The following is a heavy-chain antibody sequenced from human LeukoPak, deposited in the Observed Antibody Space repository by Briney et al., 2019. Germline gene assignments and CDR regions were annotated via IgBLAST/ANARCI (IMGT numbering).Heavy chain of an antibody. V-gene: IGHV1-18*01. CDR3: ARLPRSIAAAGTLDY. CDR2: ISAYNGNT. D-gene: IGHD6-13*01. J-gene: IGHJ4*02. Sequence: ASVKVSCKASGYTFTSYGISWVRQAPGQGLEWMGWISAYNGNTNYAQKVQGRVTMTTDTSTSTAYMELRSLRSDDTAVYYCARLPRSIAAAGTLDYWGQGTLVTVSS. CDR1: GYTFTSYG.